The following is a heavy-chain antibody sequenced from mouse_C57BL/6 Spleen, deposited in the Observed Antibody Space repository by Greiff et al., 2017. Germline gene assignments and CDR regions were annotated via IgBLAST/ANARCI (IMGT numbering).Heavy chain of an antibody. CDR2: IYPGNSDT. CDR1: GYTFTSYW. V-gene: IGHV1-5*01. D-gene: IGHD1-1*01. CDR3: TSFYYYGSSGYFDV. J-gene: IGHJ1*03. Sequence: VQLQQSGTVLARPGASVKMSCKTSGYTFTSYWMHWVKQRPGQGLEWIGAIYPGNSDTSYNQKFKGKAYMELSSLTNEDSAVYYCTSFYYYGSSGYFDVWGTGTTVTVSS.